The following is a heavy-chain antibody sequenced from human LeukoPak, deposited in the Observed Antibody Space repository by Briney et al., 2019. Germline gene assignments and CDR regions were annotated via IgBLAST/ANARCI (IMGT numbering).Heavy chain of an antibody. CDR1: DYTFTSYV. CDR3: ARGGPFSIAAARVYYFDY. J-gene: IGHJ4*02. CDR2: ISPYNDNT. Sequence: GASVKVSCKASDYTFTSYVIRWVRQAPGQGLEWMGWISPYNDNTNYAQNLQGRVTMTTDTSTSTDYMGLRSLTSDDTAMYYCARGGPFSIAAARVYYFDYWGQGTLVTVSS. D-gene: IGHD6-13*01. V-gene: IGHV1-18*01.